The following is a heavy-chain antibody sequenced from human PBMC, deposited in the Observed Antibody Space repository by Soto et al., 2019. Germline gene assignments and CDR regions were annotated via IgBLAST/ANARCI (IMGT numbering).Heavy chain of an antibody. CDR3: AREERSYNMGTFPFYDMDV. Sequence: QVQLAQSGPEVKKSGSSVKVSCKLSGGTFTSETISWVRQAPGQGLEWMGRIIPIMGTGNYAQKFQGRITITEDKSTNTGYMELSGLTSEDTAVYFCAREERSYNMGTFPFYDMDVWGNGTTVTVSS. V-gene: IGHV1-69*08. D-gene: IGHD3-10*01. J-gene: IGHJ6*03. CDR1: GGTFTSET. CDR2: IIPIMGTG.